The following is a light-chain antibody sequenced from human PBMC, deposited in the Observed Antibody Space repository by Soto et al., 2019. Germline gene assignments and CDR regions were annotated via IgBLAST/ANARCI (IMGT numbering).Light chain of an antibody. V-gene: IGLV2-14*01. J-gene: IGLJ2*01. CDR3: SSYTSSNTLG. CDR1: SSAVGAYNY. Sequence: QSALTQPASVSGSPGQSITISCTGTSSAVGAYNYVSWYQQHPGKAPKLMIFEVSDRPSGVSNRFSGSKSGNTASMTISGLQSEDEADYYCSSYTSSNTLGFGGGTKLTVL. CDR2: EVS.